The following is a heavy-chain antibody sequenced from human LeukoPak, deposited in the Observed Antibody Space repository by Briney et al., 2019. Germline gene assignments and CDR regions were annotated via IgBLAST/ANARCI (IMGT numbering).Heavy chain of an antibody. CDR3: ARDLGSDRTTVTYYFDY. CDR1: GFTFSSYS. J-gene: IGHJ4*02. D-gene: IGHD4-17*01. CDR2: ISSSSSYI. V-gene: IGHV3-21*01. Sequence: KPGGSLRLSCAASGFTFSSYSMNWVRQAPGKGLEWVSSISSSSSYIYYADSVKGRFTISRDNAKNSLYLQINSLRAEDTAVYYCARDLGSDRTTVTYYFDYWGQGTLVTVSS.